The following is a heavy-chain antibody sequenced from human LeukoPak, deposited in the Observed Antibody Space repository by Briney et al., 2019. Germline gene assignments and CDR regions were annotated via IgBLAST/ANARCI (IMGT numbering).Heavy chain of an antibody. CDR1: GYTFINYG. CDR3: ARAGGSI. D-gene: IGHD3-10*01. CDR2: VSGDNGKS. J-gene: IGHJ4*02. Sequence: ASVKVSCKASGYTFINYGISWVRQAPRQGPEWMGWVSGDNGKSYYEQKFQGRVSMTTDTSTQTTYLELRSLTSDDTAMYYCARAGGSIWGQGTLVTVSS. V-gene: IGHV1-18*01.